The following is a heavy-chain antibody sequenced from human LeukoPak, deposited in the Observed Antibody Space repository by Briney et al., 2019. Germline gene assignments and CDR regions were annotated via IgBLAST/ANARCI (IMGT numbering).Heavy chain of an antibody. D-gene: IGHD5-24*01. V-gene: IGHV1-2*02. CDR2: INPNSGGT. Sequence: ASVKVSCKVSGYTFTGYYMHWVRQAPGQGLEWMGWINPNSGGTNYAQKFQGRVTMTRDTSISTAYMELSRLRSDDTAVYYCARAEMATIDYFDYWGQGTLVTVSS. CDR3: ARAEMATIDYFDY. CDR1: GYTFTGYY. J-gene: IGHJ4*02.